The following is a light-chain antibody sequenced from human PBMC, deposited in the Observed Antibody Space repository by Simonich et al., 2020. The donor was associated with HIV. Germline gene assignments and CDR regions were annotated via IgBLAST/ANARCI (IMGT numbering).Light chain of an antibody. V-gene: IGKV4-1*01. Sequence: DIVMTQSPDSLAVSLGEWATINCKSSQSALYNSNNKNYLAWYKQKPGQPPKLLIYWASTRESGVPDRFSGSGSGTDFTLPISSLQAEDVAVYYCQQYYSSPLTFGGGTKVEIK. CDR1: QSALYNSNNKNY. J-gene: IGKJ4*01. CDR2: WAS. CDR3: QQYYSSPLT.